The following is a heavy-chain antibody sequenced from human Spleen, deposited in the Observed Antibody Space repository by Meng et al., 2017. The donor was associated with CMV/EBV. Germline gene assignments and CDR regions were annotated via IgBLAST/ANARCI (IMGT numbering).Heavy chain of an antibody. V-gene: IGHV3-7*01. CDR3: ARESSRDYGMDV. J-gene: IGHJ6*02. CDR2: IKQDGSEK. CDR1: GFTFSSYA. Sequence: GESLKISCAASGFTFSSYAMSWVRQAPGKGLEWVANIKQDGSEKYYVDSVKGRFTISRDNAKNSLYLQMNSLRAEDTAVYYCARESSRDYGMDVWGQGTTVTVSS.